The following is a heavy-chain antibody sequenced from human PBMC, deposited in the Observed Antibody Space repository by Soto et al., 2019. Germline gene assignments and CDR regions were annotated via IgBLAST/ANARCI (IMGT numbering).Heavy chain of an antibody. J-gene: IGHJ1*01. CDR2: ISAYNGDT. CDR1: GYTFRSYG. CDR3: ARDWFRYYDHSAVFRLY. Sequence: AAVKVSCKACGYTFRSYGISWGRQAPGQGLEWVGWISAYNGDTHYAPKFQDRITLTTETSTDTAYMELRSLRLDDTAVYYCARDWFRYYDHSAVFRLYWCPGRLVTVFS. D-gene: IGHD3-22*01. V-gene: IGHV1-18*04.